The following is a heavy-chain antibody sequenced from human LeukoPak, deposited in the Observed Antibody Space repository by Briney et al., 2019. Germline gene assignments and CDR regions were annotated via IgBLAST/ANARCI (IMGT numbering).Heavy chain of an antibody. V-gene: IGHV1-69*13. CDR1: GGTFSSYA. J-gene: IGHJ4*02. D-gene: IGHD6-13*01. Sequence: SVKVSCKASGGTFSSYAISWVRQAPGQGLEWMGGIIPIFGTANYAQKFQGRVTITADESTSTAYMELSSLRSEDTAVYYCAGKPSLIAAAANFDYWGQGTLVTVSS. CDR2: IIPIFGTA. CDR3: AGKPSLIAAAANFDY.